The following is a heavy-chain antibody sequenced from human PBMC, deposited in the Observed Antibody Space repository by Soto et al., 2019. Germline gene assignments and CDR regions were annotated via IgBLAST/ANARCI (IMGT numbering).Heavy chain of an antibody. CDR3: AREVPQLWLGELRWFDP. V-gene: IGHV1-69*06. J-gene: IGHJ5*02. D-gene: IGHD5-18*01. CDR1: GGTFSSYA. CDR2: IIPIFGTA. Sequence: ASVKVSCKASGGTFSSYAISWVRQAPGQGLEWMGGIIPIFGTANYAQKFQGRVTITADKSTSTAYVELSSLRSEDTAVYYCAREVPQLWLGELRWFDPWGQGTLVTVSS.